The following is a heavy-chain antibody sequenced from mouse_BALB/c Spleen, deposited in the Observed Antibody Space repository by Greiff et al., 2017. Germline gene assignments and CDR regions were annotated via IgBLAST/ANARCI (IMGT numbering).Heavy chain of an antibody. CDR3: ARYGNYDYAMDY. Sequence: DVHLVESGGGLVQPGGSRKLSCAASGFTFSSFGMHWVRQAPEKGLEWVAYISSGSSTIYYADTVKGRFTISRDNPKNTLFLQMTSLRSEDTAMYYCARYGNYDYAMDYWGQGTSVTVSS. CDR1: GFTFSSFG. CDR2: ISSGSSTI. J-gene: IGHJ4*01. D-gene: IGHD2-1*01. V-gene: IGHV5-17*02.